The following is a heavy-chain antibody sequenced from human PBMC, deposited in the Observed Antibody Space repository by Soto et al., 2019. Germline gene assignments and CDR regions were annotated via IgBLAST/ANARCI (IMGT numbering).Heavy chain of an antibody. CDR3: ARSPRIAVADY. CDR1: GYTLTSYA. J-gene: IGHJ4*02. V-gene: IGHV1-3*01. D-gene: IGHD6-19*01. Sequence: GGPVKVSRQASGYTLTSYAMHWGRQAPGQRLEWMGWINAGNGNTKYSQKFQGRVTITRDTSASTAYMELSSLRSEDTAVYYCARSPRIAVADYWGQGTLVTVSS. CDR2: INAGNGNT.